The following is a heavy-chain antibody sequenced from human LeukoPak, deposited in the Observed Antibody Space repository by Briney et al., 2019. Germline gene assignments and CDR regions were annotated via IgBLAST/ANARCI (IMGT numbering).Heavy chain of an antibody. CDR1: GGSISSGDYY. J-gene: IGHJ3*02. CDR2: IYYSGST. Sequence: SETLSLTCTVSGGSISSGDYYWSWIRQPPGKGLEWIGYIYYSGSTYYNPSLKSRVTISVDTPKNQFSLKLSSVTAADTAVYYCARATNVPAFDIWGQGTMVTVSS. V-gene: IGHV4-30-4*08. CDR3: ARATNVPAFDI. D-gene: IGHD2-8*01.